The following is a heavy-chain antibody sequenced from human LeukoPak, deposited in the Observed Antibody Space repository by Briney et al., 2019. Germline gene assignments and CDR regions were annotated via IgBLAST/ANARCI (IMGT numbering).Heavy chain of an antibody. CDR1: GYTFTSYG. D-gene: IGHD3-10*01. V-gene: IGHV1-18*01. CDR3: ARETYYYGSGSYVFDY. CDR2: ISAYNGNT. Sequence: ASVKVSCKASGYTFTSYGISWVRQAPGQGLEWMGWISAYNGNTNYAQKLQGRVTMTTDTSTSTAYMELRSLRSDDTAVYYCARETYYYGSGSYVFDYWGQGTLVTVSS. J-gene: IGHJ4*02.